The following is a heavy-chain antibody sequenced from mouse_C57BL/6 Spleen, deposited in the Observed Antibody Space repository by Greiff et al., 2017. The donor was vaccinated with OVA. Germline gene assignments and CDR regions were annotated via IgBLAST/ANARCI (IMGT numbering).Heavy chain of an antibody. Sequence: EVQVVESGGGLVKPGGSLKLSCAASGFTFSDYGMHWVRQAPEKGLEWVAYISSGSSTLYYADTVKGRFTLSRDNDKNTLFLQMTSLRSEDTAMYYCARDYVSSYYAMDYWGQGTSVTVSS. J-gene: IGHJ4*01. V-gene: IGHV5-17*01. CDR1: GFTFSDYG. CDR2: ISSGSSTL. CDR3: ARDYVSSYYAMDY. D-gene: IGHD1-1*01.